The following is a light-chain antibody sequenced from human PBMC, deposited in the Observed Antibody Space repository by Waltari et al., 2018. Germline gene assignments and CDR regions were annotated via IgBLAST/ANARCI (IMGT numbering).Light chain of an antibody. Sequence: QSVLTQPPSVSGAPGQRVTISCTGTRSNIGPGYDVPWYQQLPGTAPKLLIHGNSNRPSGVPDRFSGSKSGTSASLAITGLQAEDEADYYCQSYDSSLSGSRVFGTGTKVTVL. CDR3: QSYDSSLSGSRV. CDR2: GNS. V-gene: IGLV1-40*01. J-gene: IGLJ1*01. CDR1: RSNIGPGYD.